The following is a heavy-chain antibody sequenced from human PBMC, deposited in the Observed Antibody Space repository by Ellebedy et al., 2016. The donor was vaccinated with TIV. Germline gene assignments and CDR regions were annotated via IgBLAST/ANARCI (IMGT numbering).Heavy chain of an antibody. J-gene: IGHJ4*02. Sequence: PGGSLRLSCAASGFTVGTNYMNWIRQAPGKGLEWVPLTFGGGPTYYADAVKGRFTMSSDTSTNRVFLQINSLRAEDTAVYYCARDGGLGELLEGYFDSWGQGTLVTVSS. D-gene: IGHD3-10*01. CDR3: ARDGGLGELLEGYFDS. V-gene: IGHV3-66*01. CDR1: GFTVGTNY. CDR2: TFGGGPT.